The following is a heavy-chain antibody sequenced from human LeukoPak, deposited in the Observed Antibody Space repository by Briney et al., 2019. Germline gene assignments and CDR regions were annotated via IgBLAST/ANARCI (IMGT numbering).Heavy chain of an antibody. J-gene: IGHJ6*03. D-gene: IGHD3-3*01. Sequence: PSQTLSLTCTVAGGSISGGSYAWTWLRQPAGKRLEWIARVYSNGHTNYTPSLKSRFTFSLDTSKNQFCLKLRSVTGADTAVYYCARGKQEWLAAYYYYMDVWGKGTTVTISS. CDR1: GGSISGGSYA. CDR3: ARGKQEWLAAYYYYMDV. V-gene: IGHV4-61*02. CDR2: VYSNGHT.